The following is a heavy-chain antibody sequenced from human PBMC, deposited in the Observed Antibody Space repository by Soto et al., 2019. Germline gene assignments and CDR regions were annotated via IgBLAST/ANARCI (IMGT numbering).Heavy chain of an antibody. V-gene: IGHV4-4*02. CDR2: IYHSGST. D-gene: IGHD6-13*01. Sequence: SETLSLTCAVSGGSISTTCWWTWVRQPPGKGLEWIGEIYHSGSTNYKPSLKSRVTISLDKSKNQFSLNLSSVTAADTAVYYCARASSSSWGYCFDYWGQGTPVTVSS. CDR1: GGSISTTCW. CDR3: ARASSSSWGYCFDY. J-gene: IGHJ4*02.